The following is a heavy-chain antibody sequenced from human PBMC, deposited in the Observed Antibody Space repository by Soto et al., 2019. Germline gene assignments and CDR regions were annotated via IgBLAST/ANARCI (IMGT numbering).Heavy chain of an antibody. CDR1: GGSIISYY. V-gene: IGHV4-59*08. Sequence: SETLSLTCTVSGGSIISYYWSWILQPPGKGLEWIGYIYYSGSTNYNPSLKSRVTISVDTSKNQFSLKLSSVTAADTAVYYCARTYYDFWSGPPDYWGQGTLVTVSA. D-gene: IGHD3-3*01. CDR3: ARTYYDFWSGPPDY. J-gene: IGHJ4*02. CDR2: IYYSGST.